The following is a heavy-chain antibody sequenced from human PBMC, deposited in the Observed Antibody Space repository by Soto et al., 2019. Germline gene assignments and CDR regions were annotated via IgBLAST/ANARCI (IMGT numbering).Heavy chain of an antibody. CDR2: IYYSGST. V-gene: IGHV4-39*01. Sequence: SETLSLTCTVSGGSISSSSYYWGWIRQPPGKWLEWIGSIYYSGSTYYNPSLKSRVTISVDTSKNQFSLKLSSVTAADTAVYYCARHRAEVVATPRDGYYYYYGMDVWGQGTTVTVYS. CDR3: ARHRAEVVATPRDGYYYYYGMDV. CDR1: GGSISSSSYY. D-gene: IGHD5-12*01. J-gene: IGHJ6*02.